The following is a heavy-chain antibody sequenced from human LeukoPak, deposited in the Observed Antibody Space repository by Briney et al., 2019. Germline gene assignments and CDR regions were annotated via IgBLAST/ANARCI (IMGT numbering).Heavy chain of an antibody. D-gene: IGHD3-22*01. CDR1: GFTFSDYY. J-gene: IGHJ4*02. Sequence: GGSLRLSCAASGFTFSDYYMSWIRQAPGKGLEWVSYISSSGSTIYYADSVKGRFTISRDNAKNSLYLQMNSLRAEDTAVYYCARPHDSSGYYYLFDYWGQGTLVTVSS. V-gene: IGHV3-11*01. CDR3: ARPHDSSGYYYLFDY. CDR2: ISSSGSTI.